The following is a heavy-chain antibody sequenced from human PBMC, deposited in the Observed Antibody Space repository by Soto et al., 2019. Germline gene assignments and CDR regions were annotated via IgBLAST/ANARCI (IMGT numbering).Heavy chain of an antibody. CDR2: IFHDGTA. CDR3: ARLVYDTRLNYMYFDF. J-gene: IGHJ4*02. CDR1: GVSISGGNW. D-gene: IGHD3-10*01. Sequence: SETLSLTCAVSGVSISGGNWWTWVRQSPQRGLEYIGQIFHDGTANYYPSFERRVAISVDTSKNQFSLKLTSVTAADTAIYFCARLVYDTRLNYMYFDFWGQGTLVTVSS. V-gene: IGHV4-4*02.